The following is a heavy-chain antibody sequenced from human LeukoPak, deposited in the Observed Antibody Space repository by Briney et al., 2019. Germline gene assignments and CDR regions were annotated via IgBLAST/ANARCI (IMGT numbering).Heavy chain of an antibody. CDR3: AREGQPHDAFDI. Sequence: SGGSLRLSCAASGVTVSSNYMSWVRQAPGKGREWVSVIYSGGSTYYADSVKGRFTISRDNSKNTLYLQMNSLRAEDTAVYYCAREGQPHDAFDIWGQGTMVTVSS. J-gene: IGHJ3*02. V-gene: IGHV3-53*01. D-gene: IGHD5-18*01. CDR1: GVTVSSNY. CDR2: IYSGGST.